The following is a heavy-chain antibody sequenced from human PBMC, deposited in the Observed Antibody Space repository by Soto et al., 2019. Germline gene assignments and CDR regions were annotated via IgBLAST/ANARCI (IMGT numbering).Heavy chain of an antibody. V-gene: IGHV3-23*01. J-gene: IGHJ5*02. CDR3: AKYVPTSAPELCVPP. CDR1: GFTFSSYA. CDR2: ISGSGGST. D-gene: IGHD1-7*01. Sequence: GGSLRLSCAASGFTFSSYAISWVRLAPGKGLEWVSAISGSGGSTYYADSVKGRFTISRDNSKNTLYLQMNSLRAEDTAVTYFAKYVPTSAPELCVPPWVQGPLVSVSS.